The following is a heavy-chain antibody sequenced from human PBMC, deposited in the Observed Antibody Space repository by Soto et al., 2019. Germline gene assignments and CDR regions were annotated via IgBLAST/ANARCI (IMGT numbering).Heavy chain of an antibody. CDR2: LYWDDDK. J-gene: IGHJ4*02. CDR1: GLSLSTNGLD. Sequence: QITLKESGPPLVKPTQTLTLTCTFSGLSLSTNGLDVAWIRQPPGKALEWLALLYWDDDKRYSPSLKNRLAITRATSKDPVVLTMTNMDLLDTATYYCAHRRPYSTSPEDFFDYWGQGTLLTVSS. D-gene: IGHD6-6*01. CDR3: AHRRPYSTSPEDFFDY. V-gene: IGHV2-5*02.